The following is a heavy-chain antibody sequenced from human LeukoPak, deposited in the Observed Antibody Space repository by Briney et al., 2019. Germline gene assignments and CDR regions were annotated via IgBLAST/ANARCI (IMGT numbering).Heavy chain of an antibody. CDR1: ADGVSINSAA. CDR3: ARESGWSIDY. J-gene: IGHJ4*02. CDR2: TYYRSKWYN. Sequence: SQTLSLSCAISADGVSINSAAWNWISQSPSKGLDWLGTTYYRSKWYNDYAVSVKGRITITPDTSKNQFSLQLNSVTPEDTAVYYCARESGWSIDYWGQGTLVTVSS. V-gene: IGHV6-1*01. D-gene: IGHD6-19*01.